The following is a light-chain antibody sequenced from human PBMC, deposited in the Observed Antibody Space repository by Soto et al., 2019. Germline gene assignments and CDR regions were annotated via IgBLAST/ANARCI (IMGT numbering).Light chain of an antibody. CDR2: WAS. CDR3: QQYYSSRT. V-gene: IGKV4-1*01. CDR1: QSILYSSNNKNY. Sequence: DIVMTQSPDSLAVSLGERATINCKSSQSILYSSNNKNYLAWYQQKPGQPPKLLIYWASIRESGVPDRFTGSGSGTDFTLTISSLQAEDVAVYYCQQYYSSRTFGQGTKVEI. J-gene: IGKJ1*01.